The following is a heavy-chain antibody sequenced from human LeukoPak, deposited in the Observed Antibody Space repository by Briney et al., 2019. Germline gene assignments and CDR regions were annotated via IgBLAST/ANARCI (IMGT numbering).Heavy chain of an antibody. D-gene: IGHD3-22*01. Sequence: PSGTLSLTCAVSGGSISSSNWWSWVRQPPGKGLEWIGEINHSGITNYNPSLKSRVTISVDNSKNQLSLKLSSVTAADTAVYYCARVVVLIRRYGFDIWGQGTMVSVSS. J-gene: IGHJ3*02. V-gene: IGHV4-4*02. CDR2: INHSGIT. CDR3: ARVVVLIRRYGFDI. CDR1: GGSISSSNW.